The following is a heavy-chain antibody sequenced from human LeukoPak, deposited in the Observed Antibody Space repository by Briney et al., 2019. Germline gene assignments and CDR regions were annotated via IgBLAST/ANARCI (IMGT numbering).Heavy chain of an antibody. J-gene: IGHJ4*02. V-gene: IGHV4-61*02. CDR2: IYTSGST. CDR1: GGSISSGSYY. D-gene: IGHD4-17*01. CDR3: ARHLVDDYGDYGLDY. Sequence: PSETLSLTCTVSGGSISSGSYYWSWIRQPAGKGLEWIGRIYTSGSTNYNPSLKSRVTISVDTSKNQFSLKLSSVTAADTAVYYCARHLVDDYGDYGLDYWGQGTLVTVSS.